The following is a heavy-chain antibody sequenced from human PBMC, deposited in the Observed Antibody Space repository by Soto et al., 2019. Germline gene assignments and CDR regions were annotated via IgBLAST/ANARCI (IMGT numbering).Heavy chain of an antibody. CDR1: GFTFSDYY. Sequence: QVQLVESGGGLVKPGGSLRLSCAASGFTFSDYYMSWIRQAPGKGLEWVSYISSSSSYTNYADSVKGRFTISRDNAKNSLYLQMNSLRAEDTAVYYCARDQDAWELDAFRPSYFDYWGQGTLVTVSS. V-gene: IGHV3-11*05. J-gene: IGHJ4*02. CDR3: ARDQDAWELDAFRPSYFDY. CDR2: ISSSSSYT. D-gene: IGHD1-26*01.